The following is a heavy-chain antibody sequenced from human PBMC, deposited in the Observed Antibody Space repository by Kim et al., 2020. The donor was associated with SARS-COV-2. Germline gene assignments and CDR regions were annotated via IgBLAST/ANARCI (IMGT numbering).Heavy chain of an antibody. CDR2: IYYSGST. Sequence: SETLSLTCTVSGGSISSGGYYWSWIRQHPGKGLEWIGYIYYSGSTYYNQSLKSRVTISVDTSKNQFSLKLSSVTAADTAVYYCARYSQGPSGRITMVRGVIISAFDIWGQGTMVTVSS. CDR1: GGSISSGGYY. J-gene: IGHJ3*02. D-gene: IGHD3-10*01. CDR3: ARYSQGPSGRITMVRGVIISAFDI. V-gene: IGHV4-31*03.